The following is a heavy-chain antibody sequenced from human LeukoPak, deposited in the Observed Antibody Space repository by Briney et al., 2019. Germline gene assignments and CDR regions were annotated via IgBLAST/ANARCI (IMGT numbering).Heavy chain of an antibody. Sequence: PSETLSLTCTVSGGSISSYYWGWIRQPPGKGLEWIGSIYYSGSTYYNPSLKSRVTISVDTSKNQFSLKLSSVTAADTAVYYCARRGWNPATYYFDYWGQGTLVTVSS. D-gene: IGHD1-1*01. CDR3: ARRGWNPATYYFDY. V-gene: IGHV4-39*01. CDR1: GGSISSYY. J-gene: IGHJ4*02. CDR2: IYYSGST.